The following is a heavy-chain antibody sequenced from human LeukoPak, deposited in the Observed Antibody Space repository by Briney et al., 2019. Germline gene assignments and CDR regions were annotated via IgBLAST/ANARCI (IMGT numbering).Heavy chain of an antibody. Sequence: GGSLRLSCAASGFTFSSYWMTWVRQAPGKGLEWVANIKQDGSERYYVDSVKGRFTISRDNAKNSLYLQMNSLRAEDTAVYYCARDLVHDSSFGYWGQGTLVTVSS. J-gene: IGHJ4*02. CDR1: GFTFSSYW. CDR3: ARDLVHDSSFGY. D-gene: IGHD6-13*01. V-gene: IGHV3-7*01. CDR2: IKQDGSER.